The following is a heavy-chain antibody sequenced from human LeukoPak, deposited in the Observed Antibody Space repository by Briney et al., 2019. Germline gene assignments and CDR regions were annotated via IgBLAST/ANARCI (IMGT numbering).Heavy chain of an antibody. CDR1: GYTFTSYG. Sequence: ASVKVSCKASGYTFTSYGISWVRQAPGQGLEWMGWISAYNGNTNYAQKLQGRVTMTTDTSTSTAYMELRSLRSDDTAVYYCARVYRARDSGWYGDYFDYWGQGTLVTVSS. CDR2: ISAYNGNT. J-gene: IGHJ4*02. V-gene: IGHV1-18*01. D-gene: IGHD6-19*01. CDR3: ARVYRARDSGWYGDYFDY.